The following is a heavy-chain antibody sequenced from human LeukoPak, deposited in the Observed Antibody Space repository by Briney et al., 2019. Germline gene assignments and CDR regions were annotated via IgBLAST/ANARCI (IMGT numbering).Heavy chain of an antibody. D-gene: IGHD3-22*01. CDR3: ARAYYYDSSGYYPVPDY. Sequence: SETLSLTCTVSGGSVSSGSYYWSWIRQPPGKGLEWIGYIYYSGSTNYNPSLKSRVTISVDTSKNQFSLKLSSVTAADTAVYYCARAYYYDSSGYYPVPDYWGQGTLVTVSS. CDR2: IYYSGST. V-gene: IGHV4-61*01. J-gene: IGHJ4*02. CDR1: GGSVSSGSYY.